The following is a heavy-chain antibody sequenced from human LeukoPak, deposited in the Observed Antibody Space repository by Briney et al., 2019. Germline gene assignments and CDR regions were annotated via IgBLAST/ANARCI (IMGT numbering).Heavy chain of an antibody. J-gene: IGHJ5*02. D-gene: IGHD2-2*01. CDR2: INHSGST. CDR3: AVNRGVVPAAILRTDNWFDP. V-gene: IGHV4-34*01. Sequence: SETLSLTCAVYGGSFSGYYWSWIRQPPGKGLEWIGEINHSGSTNYNPSLKSRVTMSVDTSKNQFSLKLSSVTAADTAVYYCAVNRGVVPAAILRTDNWFDPWGQGTLVTVSS. CDR1: GGSFSGYY.